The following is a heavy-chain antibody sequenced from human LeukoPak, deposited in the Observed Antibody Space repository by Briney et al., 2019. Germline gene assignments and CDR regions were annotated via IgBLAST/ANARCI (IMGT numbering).Heavy chain of an antibody. Sequence: GGSLRLSCAASGFTFSSYGMHGVDQAPRKRLEWVAVISYVGSNKYYADSVKGRFTISRDNSKNTLYLQMNSLRAEDTAVYYCAKDYGGYYGSGSYYNVYYFDYWGQGTLVTVSS. CDR1: GFTFSSYG. V-gene: IGHV3-30*18. CDR2: ISYVGSNK. J-gene: IGHJ4*02. CDR3: AKDYGGYYGSGSYYNVYYFDY. D-gene: IGHD3-10*01.